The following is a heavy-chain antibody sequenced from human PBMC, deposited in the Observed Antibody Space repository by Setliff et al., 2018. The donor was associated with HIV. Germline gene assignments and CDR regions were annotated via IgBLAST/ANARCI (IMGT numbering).Heavy chain of an antibody. CDR3: ARVYGGNLGWFDP. J-gene: IGHJ5*02. D-gene: IGHD4-17*01. CDR2: INWNGDST. V-gene: IGHV3-20*04. Sequence: GSLRLSCAASGFSFDDYGMSWVRQAPGKGLEWVSGINWNGDSTDYADSVKGRFTISRDNAKNTLYLQMNSLRAEDTAVYYCARVYGGNLGWFDPWGQGTLVTVSS. CDR1: GFSFDDYG.